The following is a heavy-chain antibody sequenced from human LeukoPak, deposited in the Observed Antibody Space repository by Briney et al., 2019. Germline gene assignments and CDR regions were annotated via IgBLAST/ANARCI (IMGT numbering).Heavy chain of an antibody. Sequence: ASVKVSCKASGYTFTSYGISWVRQAPGQGLEWMGWISAYNGNTNYAQKLQGRVTMTTDTSTSTAYMELRSLRSDDTAVYYCARDRYQVVVAATPVYYYSMDVWGKGTTVTVSS. CDR2: ISAYNGNT. CDR3: ARDRYQVVVAATPVYYYSMDV. D-gene: IGHD2-15*01. V-gene: IGHV1-18*01. J-gene: IGHJ6*03. CDR1: GYTFTSYG.